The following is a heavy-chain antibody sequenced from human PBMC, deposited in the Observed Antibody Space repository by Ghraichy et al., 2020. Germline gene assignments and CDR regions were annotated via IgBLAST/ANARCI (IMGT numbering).Heavy chain of an antibody. Sequence: SETLSLTCTVSGGSISSSSYYWGWIRQPPGKGLEWIGSIYYSGSTYYNPSLKSRVTISVDTSKNQFSLKLSSVTAADTAVYYCARLTFMITFGGVIVPTEFDYWGQGTLVTVSS. V-gene: IGHV4-39*01. D-gene: IGHD3-16*02. J-gene: IGHJ4*02. CDR2: IYYSGST. CDR3: ARLTFMITFGGVIVPTEFDY. CDR1: GGSISSSSYY.